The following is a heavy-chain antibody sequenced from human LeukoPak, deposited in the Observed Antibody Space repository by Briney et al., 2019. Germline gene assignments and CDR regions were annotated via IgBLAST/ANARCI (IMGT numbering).Heavy chain of an antibody. Sequence: GGSLRLSCAASGFSFTNYWMHWVRQAPGKGLEWVSAISGSGDDTYDADSVKGRFTISRDNSKNTLYLQMNSLRAEDTAVYYCAKDDYGDYVRWFDPWGQGILVIVSS. CDR3: AKDDYGDYVRWFDP. J-gene: IGHJ5*02. D-gene: IGHD4-17*01. V-gene: IGHV3-23*01. CDR2: ISGSGDDT. CDR1: GFSFTNYW.